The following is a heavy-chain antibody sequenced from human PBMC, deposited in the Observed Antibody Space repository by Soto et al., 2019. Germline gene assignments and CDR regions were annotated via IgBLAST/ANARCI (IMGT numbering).Heavy chain of an antibody. J-gene: IGHJ5*02. CDR2: ISAYNGNT. CDR3: ARYTPIAAAGTYWFDP. D-gene: IGHD6-13*01. V-gene: IGHV1-18*01. Sequence: GASVKVSCKASGYTFTSYGISWGRQAPGQGLEWMGWISAYNGNTNYTQKLQGRVTMTTDTSTSTAYMELRSLRSDDTAVYYCARYTPIAAAGTYWFDPWGQGTLVTVSS. CDR1: GYTFTSYG.